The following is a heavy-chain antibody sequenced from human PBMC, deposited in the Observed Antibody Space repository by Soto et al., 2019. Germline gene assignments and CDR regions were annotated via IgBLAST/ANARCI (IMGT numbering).Heavy chain of an antibody. V-gene: IGHV4-59*08. CDR1: GGSISSYY. CDR2: IYYSGST. J-gene: IGHJ6*02. Sequence: PSETLSLTCTVSGGSISSYYWSWIRQPPGKGLEWIGYIYYSGSTNYNPSLKSRVTISVDTSKNQFSLKLSSVTAADTAVYYCARHSYDYYYGMDVWGQGTTVTVSS. CDR3: ARHSYDYYYGMDV.